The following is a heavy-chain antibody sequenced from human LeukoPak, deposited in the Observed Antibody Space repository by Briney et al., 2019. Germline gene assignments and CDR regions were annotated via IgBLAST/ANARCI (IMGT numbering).Heavy chain of an antibody. CDR2: IYYSGST. D-gene: IGHD2-2*01. CDR3: ARMWRGAAMDYYYYYMDV. J-gene: IGHJ6*03. V-gene: IGHV4-61*08. CDR1: GGSISSGDYY. Sequence: PSETLSLTCTVSGGSISSGDYYWSWIRQPPGKGLEWIGYIYYSGSTNYNPSLKSRVTISVDTSKNQFSLKLSSVTAADTAVYYCARMWRGAAMDYYYYYMDVWAKGPRSPSP.